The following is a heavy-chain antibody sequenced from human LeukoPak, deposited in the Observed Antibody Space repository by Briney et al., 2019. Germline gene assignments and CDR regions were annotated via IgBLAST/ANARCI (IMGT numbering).Heavy chain of an antibody. CDR1: GGSISSGDYY. Sequence: SETLSLTCTVSGGSISSGDYYWSWIRQPPGKGLEWIGYIYYSGSTYYNPSLESRVTISVDTSKNQFSLKLSSVTAADTAVYYCARWGSYYDSSGYQDYFDYWGQGTLVTVSS. CDR3: ARWGSYYDSSGYQDYFDY. J-gene: IGHJ4*02. CDR2: IYYSGST. D-gene: IGHD3-22*01. V-gene: IGHV4-30-4*01.